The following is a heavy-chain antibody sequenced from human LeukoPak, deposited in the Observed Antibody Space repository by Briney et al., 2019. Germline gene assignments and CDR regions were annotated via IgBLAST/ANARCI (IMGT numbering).Heavy chain of an antibody. CDR1: GGTFSSYA. CDR2: IIPIFGTA. J-gene: IGHJ6*02. CDR3: AKRSRRLTVVRGVPREDV. V-gene: IGHV1-69*13. D-gene: IGHD3-10*01. Sequence: SVKVSCKASGGTFSSYAISWVRQAPGQGLEWMGGIIPIFGTANYAQKFQGRVTITADESTSTAYMELRSLRSDDTAVYYCAKRSRRLTVVRGVPREDVWGQGTSVTVSS.